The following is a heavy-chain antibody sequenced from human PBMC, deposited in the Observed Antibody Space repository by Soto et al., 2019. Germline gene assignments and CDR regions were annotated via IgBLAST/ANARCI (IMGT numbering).Heavy chain of an antibody. Sequence: SETLSLTCAVYGGSFSGYYWSWIRQPPGKGLEWIGEINHSGSTNYNPSLKSRVTISVDTSKNQFSLKLSSETAADTAVYYCARGFAPYFYYDSSGYAHWGQGTLVTVSS. D-gene: IGHD3-22*01. CDR3: ARGFAPYFYYDSSGYAH. CDR1: GGSFSGYY. CDR2: INHSGST. V-gene: IGHV4-34*01. J-gene: IGHJ4*02.